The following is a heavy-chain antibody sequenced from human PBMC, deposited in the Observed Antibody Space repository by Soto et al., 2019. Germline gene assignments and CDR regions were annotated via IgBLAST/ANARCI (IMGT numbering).Heavy chain of an antibody. V-gene: IGHV3-30-3*01. J-gene: IGHJ3*02. CDR2: ISYDGSNK. Sequence: QVQLVESGGGVVQPGRSLRLSCAASGFTFSSYAMHRVRQAPGKGLEWVAVISYDGSNKYYADSVKGRFTISRDNSKNTLYLQMNSLRAEDTAVYYCARGTRGIAVATGAFDIWGQGTMVTVSS. D-gene: IGHD6-19*01. CDR1: GFTFSSYA. CDR3: ARGTRGIAVATGAFDI.